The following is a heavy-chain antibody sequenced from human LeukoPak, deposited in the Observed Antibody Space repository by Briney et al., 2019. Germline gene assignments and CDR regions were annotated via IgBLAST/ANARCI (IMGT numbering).Heavy chain of an antibody. J-gene: IGHJ5*02. Sequence: SETLSLTCIVSGXSISSSGYYWGWIRQPPGKGLEWIGSMYHSGNTYYNPSLKSRVIISVDTSKNQFSLKLDSVTAADTAVYYCAKDYLNWFDPWGQGTLVTVSS. D-gene: IGHD2/OR15-2a*01. CDR3: AKDYLNWFDP. CDR1: GXSISSSGYY. CDR2: MYHSGNT. V-gene: IGHV4-39*02.